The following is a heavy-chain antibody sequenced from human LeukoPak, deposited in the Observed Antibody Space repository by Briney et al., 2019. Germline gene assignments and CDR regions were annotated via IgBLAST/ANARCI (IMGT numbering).Heavy chain of an antibody. D-gene: IGHD3-22*01. CDR2: INAGNGNT. CDR3: ARAITYFVPYYYDSSGIRGPPGGY. CDR1: GYTFTSYA. J-gene: IGHJ4*02. Sequence: GASEKVSCKASGYTFTSYAMHWVRQSPGQRLEWMGWINAGNGNTKYSQKFQGRVTITRDTSASTAYMELSSLRSEDTAVYYCARAITYFVPYYYDSSGIRGPPGGYWGQGTLVTVSS. V-gene: IGHV1-3*01.